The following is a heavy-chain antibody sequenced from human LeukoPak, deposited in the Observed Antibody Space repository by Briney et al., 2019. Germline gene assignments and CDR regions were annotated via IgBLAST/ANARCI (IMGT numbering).Heavy chain of an antibody. CDR1: GFTFSSYG. CDR3: AKDEGHYYYYMDV. V-gene: IGHV3-30*02. CDR2: IRYDGSNK. J-gene: IGHJ6*03. Sequence: RGSLRLSCAASGFTFSSYGMHWVRQAPGKGLEWVAFIRYDGSNKYYADSVKGRFTISRDNSKNTLYLQMNSLRAEDTAVYYCAKDEGHYYYYMDVWGKGTTVTVSS.